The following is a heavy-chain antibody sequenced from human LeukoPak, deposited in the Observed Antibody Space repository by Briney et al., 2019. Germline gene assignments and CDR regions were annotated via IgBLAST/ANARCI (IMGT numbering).Heavy chain of an antibody. V-gene: IGHV4-59*08. J-gene: IGHJ4*02. CDR2: IYYSGST. D-gene: IGHD3-10*01. Sequence: PSETLSLTCAVYGGSFSGYYWSWIRQPPGKGLEWIGYIYYSGSTNYNPSLKSRVTISVDTSKNQFSLKLSSVTAADTAVYYCASDYGSGSGSDYWGQGTLVTVSS. CDR1: GGSFSGYY. CDR3: ASDYGSGSGSDY.